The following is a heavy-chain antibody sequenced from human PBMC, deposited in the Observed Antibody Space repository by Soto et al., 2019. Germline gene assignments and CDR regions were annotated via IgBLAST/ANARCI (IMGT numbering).Heavy chain of an antibody. D-gene: IGHD3-16*01. CDR2: IRTEADGGTA. CDR1: GLSFSNVY. V-gene: IGHV3-15*01. CDR3: TTDLEDNYNYYMSRVYGTDV. J-gene: IGHJ6*02. Sequence: GGSLRLSCAASGLSFSNVYMSWVRQAPGKGLEWVGRIRTEADGGTADYAAPVKGRFTISRDDSRNTLYLQMNSLKTEDTAVYYCTTDLEDNYNYYMSRVYGTDVWGQGTTVTVSS.